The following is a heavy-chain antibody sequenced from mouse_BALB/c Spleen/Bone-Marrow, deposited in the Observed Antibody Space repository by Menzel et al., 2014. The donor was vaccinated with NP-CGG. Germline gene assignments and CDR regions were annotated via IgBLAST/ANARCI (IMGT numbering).Heavy chain of an antibody. V-gene: IGHV3-6*02. D-gene: IGHD1-1*01. CDR2: ISYDGTN. CDR1: GYSITSGYY. CDR3: ARGFITTVVPFAY. Sequence: EVKLVESGPGLVKPSQSLSLPCSVTGYSITSGYYWNWIRQFPGNKLEWMGYISYDGTNNSNPSLKNRISITRDTSKNQFFLKLDSVTTDDTATYYCARGFITTVVPFAYWGQGTLVTVSA. J-gene: IGHJ3*01.